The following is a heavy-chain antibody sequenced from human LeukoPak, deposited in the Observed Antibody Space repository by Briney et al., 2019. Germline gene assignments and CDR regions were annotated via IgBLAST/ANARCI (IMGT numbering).Heavy chain of an antibody. V-gene: IGHV4-59*01. CDR3: AREHHFGSSGFDY. Sequence: SETLSLTCSVSGGSISSYYWSWIRQPPGKGLEWIGYIYYSGSTNYNPSLKSRVTISVDTSKNQFSLKLSSVTAADTAVYYCAREHHFGSSGFDYWGQGTLVTVSS. CDR1: GGSISSYY. J-gene: IGHJ4*02. CDR2: IYYSGST. D-gene: IGHD3-22*01.